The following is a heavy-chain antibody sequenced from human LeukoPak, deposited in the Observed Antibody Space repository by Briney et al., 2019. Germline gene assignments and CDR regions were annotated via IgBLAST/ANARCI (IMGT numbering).Heavy chain of an antibody. J-gene: IGHJ3*02. V-gene: IGHV4-61*02. CDR3: ARDRRYCSGGSCYTAAFDI. Sequence: SQTLSLTCTVSGGSISSGSYYWSWIRQPAGKGLEWIGRIYTSGSTNYNPSLKSRVTISVDTSKNQFSLKLSSVTAADTAVYYCARDRRYCSGGSCYTAAFDIWGQGTMVTVSS. CDR2: IYTSGST. CDR1: GGSISSGSYY. D-gene: IGHD2-15*01.